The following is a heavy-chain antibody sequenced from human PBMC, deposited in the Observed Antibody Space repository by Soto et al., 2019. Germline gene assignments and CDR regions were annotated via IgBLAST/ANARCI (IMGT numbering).Heavy chain of an antibody. CDR1: GGSISSGGYY. V-gene: IGHV4-61*08. CDR3: ARHNYGSGSTYFDY. CDR2: IYYSGST. Sequence: SETLSLTCTVSGGSISSGGYYWSWIRQHPGKGLEWIGYIYYSGSTNYDPSLKSRVTISVDTSKNQFSLKLSSVTAADTAVYYCARHNYGSGSTYFDYWGQGTLVTVSS. J-gene: IGHJ4*02. D-gene: IGHD3-10*01.